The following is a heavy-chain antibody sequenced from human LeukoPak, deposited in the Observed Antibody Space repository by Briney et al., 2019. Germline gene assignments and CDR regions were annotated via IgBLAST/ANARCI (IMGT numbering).Heavy chain of an antibody. CDR3: ARDPPGSSASY. D-gene: IGHD3-10*01. CDR2: IFHTGST. V-gene: IGHV4-30-4*01. Sequence: SETLSLTCTVSGGSISTDNYYWSWIRQPPGKGLEWIAYIFHTGSTYYNPSLKSRVTISVDRSKNQFSLKLSSVTAADTAVYYCARDPPGSSASYWGQGTLVTVSS. CDR1: GGSISTDNYY. J-gene: IGHJ4*02.